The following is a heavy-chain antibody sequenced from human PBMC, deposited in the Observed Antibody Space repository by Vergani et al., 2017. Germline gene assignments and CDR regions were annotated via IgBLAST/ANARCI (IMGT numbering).Heavy chain of an antibody. V-gene: IGHV3-21*01. CDR2: ISSSSSYI. D-gene: IGHD6-6*01. CDR1: GFTFDDYA. J-gene: IGHJ6*03. CDR3: ARKDSSSRYMDV. Sequence: EVQLVESGGGLVQPGRSLRLSCAASGFTFDDYAMHWVRQAPGKGLEWVSSISSSSSYIYYADSVKGRFTISRDNAKNSLYLQMNSLRAEDTAVYYCARKDSSSRYMDVWGKGTTVTVSS.